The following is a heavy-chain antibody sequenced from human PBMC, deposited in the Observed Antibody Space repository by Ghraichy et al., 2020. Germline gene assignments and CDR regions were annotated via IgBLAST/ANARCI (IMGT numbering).Heavy chain of an antibody. Sequence: SETLSLTCTVSGGSISGYTNYWGWVRQPPGKGLEWIGAIYYRGYTYYSPSVQSRGTISVDTSRNQFFLTLTSVPAADTAGYYCSRRPRMSPVTTKDWGQGTLVTVSS. CDR3: SRRPRMSPVTTKD. CDR1: GGSISGYTNY. D-gene: IGHD4-17*01. CDR2: IYYRGYT. J-gene: IGHJ1*01. V-gene: IGHV4-39*01.